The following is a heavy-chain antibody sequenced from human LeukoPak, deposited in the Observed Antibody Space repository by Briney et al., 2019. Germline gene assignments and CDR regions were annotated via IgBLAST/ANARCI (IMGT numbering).Heavy chain of an antibody. CDR3: AREVIIRGVTHFDY. CDR2: IYDSGT. D-gene: IGHD3-10*01. Sequence: SETLSLTCTVSGGSISTYFWSWIRQPAGKGLEWIGRIYDSGTNYNPSLKSRVTMSADTSKNQFSLKLSSVPAADTAVYFCAREVIIRGVTHFDYWGQGALVTVSS. V-gene: IGHV4-4*07. CDR1: GGSISTYF. J-gene: IGHJ4*02.